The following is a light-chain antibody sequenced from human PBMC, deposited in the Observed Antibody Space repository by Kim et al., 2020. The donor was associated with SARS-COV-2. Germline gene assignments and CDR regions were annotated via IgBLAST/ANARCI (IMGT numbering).Light chain of an antibody. CDR1: SRDVGGYNY. J-gene: IGLJ3*02. Sequence: QSASVSGSPGQSITISCTGTSRDVGGYNYVSWYQQHSGKAPELMIYDVSNRPSGVSNRFSGSKSGNTASLTISGLQAEDEADYYCSSYTSSSTYWVFGGGTQLTVL. CDR2: DVS. V-gene: IGLV2-14*03. CDR3: SSYTSSSTYWV.